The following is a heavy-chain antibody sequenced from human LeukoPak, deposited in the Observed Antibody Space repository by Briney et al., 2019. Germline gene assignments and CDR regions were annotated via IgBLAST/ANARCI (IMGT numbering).Heavy chain of an antibody. CDR2: INPNSGGT. CDR1: GYTFTGYY. Sequence: ASVKVSCKASGYTFTGYYMHWVRQAPGQGLEWMGWINPNSGGTNYAQNFQGRVTMTRDTSISTAYMELSRLRSDDTAVYYCARDHYYGSGSSIAYWGQGTLVTVSS. D-gene: IGHD3-10*01. J-gene: IGHJ4*02. CDR3: ARDHYYGSGSSIAY. V-gene: IGHV1-2*02.